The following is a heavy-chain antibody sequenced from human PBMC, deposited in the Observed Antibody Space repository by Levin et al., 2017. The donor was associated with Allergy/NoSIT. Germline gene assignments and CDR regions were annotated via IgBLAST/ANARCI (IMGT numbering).Heavy chain of an antibody. CDR3: AKYGEISGIPPYYLDD. D-gene: IGHD1-20*01. CDR1: GFPFSTYA. Sequence: GGSLRLSCEASGFPFSTYALGWVRQAPARGLDWVASIDGSGGGTAYGDSVKGRFTISRDNSRNTVFLQMNSLRADDTAVYYCAKYGEISGIPPYYLDDWGQGIRVTVSS. V-gene: IGHV3-23*01. J-gene: IGHJ4*02. CDR2: IDGSGGGT.